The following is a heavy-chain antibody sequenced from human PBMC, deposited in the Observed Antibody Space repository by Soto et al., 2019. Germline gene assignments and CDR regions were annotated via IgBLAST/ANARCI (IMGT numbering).Heavy chain of an antibody. J-gene: IGHJ6*02. V-gene: IGHV3-30*03. CDR2: ISYDGSNK. D-gene: IGHD3-10*01. Sequence: HPGGSLRLSCAASGFTFSSYGMHWVRQAPGKGLEWVAVISYDGSNKYYADSVKGRFTISRDNSKNTLYLQMNSLRAEDTAVYYCARRITMVRGPYYYYAMDVWGQGTTVTVSS. CDR3: ARRITMVRGPYYYYAMDV. CDR1: GFTFSSYG.